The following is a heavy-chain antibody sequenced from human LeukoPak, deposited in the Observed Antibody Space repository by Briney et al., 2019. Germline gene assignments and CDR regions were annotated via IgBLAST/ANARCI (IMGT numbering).Heavy chain of an antibody. CDR1: GGSIRTFY. CDR2: MSPSATT. V-gene: IGHV4-4*07. D-gene: IGHD3-10*01. CDR3: ARVRGVLLWFGDSEPGG. Sequence: SETLSLTCTVSGGSIRTFYLSWIRQPVGKGLEWIGRMSPSATTYNPSLKSRVTMSIDTSKSQFFLNLRSVTAADTAVYYCARVRGVLLWFGDSEPGGWGQGTLVTVSS. J-gene: IGHJ4*02.